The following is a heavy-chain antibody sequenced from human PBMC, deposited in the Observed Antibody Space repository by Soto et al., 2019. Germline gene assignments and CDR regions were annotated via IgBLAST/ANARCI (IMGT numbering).Heavy chain of an antibody. J-gene: IGHJ5*02. CDR2: IYYSGST. CDR1: GGSISSSSYY. Sequence: PSETLSLTCTVSGGSISSSSYYWGWIRQPPGKGLEWIGSIYYSGSTYYNPSLKSRVTISVDTSKNQFSLKLSSVTAADTAVYYCARHVSPGVADLEFDPWGQGTLVTVSS. D-gene: IGHD6-13*01. V-gene: IGHV4-39*01. CDR3: ARHVSPGVADLEFDP.